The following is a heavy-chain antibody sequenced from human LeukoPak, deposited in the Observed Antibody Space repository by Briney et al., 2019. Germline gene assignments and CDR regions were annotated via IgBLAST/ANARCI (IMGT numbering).Heavy chain of an antibody. V-gene: IGHV4-59*08. CDR3: ARAGDHYYDSSGYYPNYYYGMDV. CDR2: IYYSGST. D-gene: IGHD3-22*01. J-gene: IGHJ6*02. Sequence: SETLSLTCTVSGGSISSYYWSWIRQPPGKGLEWIGYIYYSGSTNYNPSLKSRVTISVDTSKNQFSLKLSSVTAADTAVYYCARAGDHYYDSSGYYPNYYYGMDVWGQGTTVTVSS. CDR1: GGSISSYY.